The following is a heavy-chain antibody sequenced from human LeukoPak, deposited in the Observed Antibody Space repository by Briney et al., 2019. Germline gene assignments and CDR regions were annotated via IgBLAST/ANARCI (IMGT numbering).Heavy chain of an antibody. CDR2: ISSSSSYI. D-gene: IGHD6-13*01. CDR3: AREGHIGSWYLDY. CDR1: GFTFSSYS. V-gene: IGHV3-21*01. J-gene: IGHJ4*02. Sequence: GGSLRLSCAASGFTFSSYSMNWVRQAPGKGLEWVSSISSSSSYIYYADSVKGRFTISRDNAKNSLYLQMNSLRAEDTAVYYCAREGHIGSWYLDYWGQGTLVTVSS.